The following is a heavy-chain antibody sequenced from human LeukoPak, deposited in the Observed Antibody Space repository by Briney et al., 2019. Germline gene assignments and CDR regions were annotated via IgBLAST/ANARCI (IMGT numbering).Heavy chain of an antibody. CDR3: AKGVTMALTGWFDP. CDR1: GFTVSSNY. V-gene: IGHV3-53*05. J-gene: IGHJ5*02. Sequence: GGSLRLSCAASGFTVSSNYMSWVRQAPGKGLEWVSVIYSGGSTYYADSVKGRFTISRDNSKNTLYLQMNSLRAEDTAVYYCAKGVTMALTGWFDPWGQGTLVTVSS. CDR2: IYSGGST. D-gene: IGHD3-10*01.